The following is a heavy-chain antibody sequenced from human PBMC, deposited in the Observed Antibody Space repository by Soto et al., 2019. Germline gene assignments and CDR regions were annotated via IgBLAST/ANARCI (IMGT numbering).Heavy chain of an antibody. Sequence: PSETLSLTCTVSGGSISDSYWSWIRQPPGKGLEWIGYAHYSENSNYNPSLKSRVTISLATAKKKFSLNLSPVTASDTVVYYCAEVPCVYDPYCFDSWGQGILVTVSS. J-gene: IGHJ4*01. CDR3: AEVPCVYDPYCFDS. CDR1: GGSISDSY. V-gene: IGHV4-59*01. CDR2: AHYSENS. D-gene: IGHD5-12*01.